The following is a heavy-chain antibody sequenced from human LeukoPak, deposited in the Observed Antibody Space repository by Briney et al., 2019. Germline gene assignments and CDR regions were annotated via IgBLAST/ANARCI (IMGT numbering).Heavy chain of an antibody. J-gene: IGHJ4*02. V-gene: IGHV4-39*01. D-gene: IGHD3-9*01. Sequence: SETLSLTCVVSGGSIITNDYWWGWIRQPPGKGLEWIGTIDHAGTTFYNVSLKSRVTISVDTPNNQFSLKLSSVTAADTAVYYCARGPPYYDILTGYYSPLDYWGQGTLVTVSS. CDR1: GGSIITNDYW. CDR2: IDHAGTT. CDR3: ARGPPYYDILTGYYSPLDY.